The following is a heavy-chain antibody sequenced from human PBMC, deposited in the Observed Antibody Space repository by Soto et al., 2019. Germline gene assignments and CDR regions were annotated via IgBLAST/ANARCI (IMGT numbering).Heavy chain of an antibody. Sequence: GGSLRLSCAASGFTFSSYAMSWVRQAPGKGLEWVSAISGSGGSTYYADSVKGRFTTSRDNSKNTLYLQMNSLRAEDTAVYYCAKTPVYVVWAHFDYWGQGTLVTVSS. CDR3: AKTPVYVVWAHFDY. CDR2: ISGSGGST. D-gene: IGHD2-21*01. V-gene: IGHV3-23*01. J-gene: IGHJ4*02. CDR1: GFTFSSYA.